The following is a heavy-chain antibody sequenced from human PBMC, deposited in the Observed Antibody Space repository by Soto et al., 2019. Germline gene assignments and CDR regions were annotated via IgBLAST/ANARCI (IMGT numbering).Heavy chain of an antibody. J-gene: IGHJ4*02. V-gene: IGHV1-8*01. Sequence: ASVKVSCKASGYTFTSYDINWVRQATGQGLEWMGWVNPNSGNTGYAQKFQGRVTMTRNTSISTAYMELSSLRSEDTAVYYCAVLGGVIVIPSPFDYWGQGTLVTVSS. CDR1: GYTFTSYD. CDR2: VNPNSGNT. CDR3: AVLGGVIVIPSPFDY. D-gene: IGHD3-16*02.